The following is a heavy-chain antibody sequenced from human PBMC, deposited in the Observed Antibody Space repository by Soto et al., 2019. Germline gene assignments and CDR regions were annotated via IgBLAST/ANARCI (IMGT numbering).Heavy chain of an antibody. CDR1: GGSISSYY. D-gene: IGHD3-3*01. J-gene: IGHJ6*03. Sequence: SETLSLTCTVSGGSISSYYCIWIRPPPVKGLEWIGDIYHSGSTNYNPSLKSRVTISVDTSKNQFSLKLSSVTAADTAVYYCARLTIFGRGYYYYYYMDVWGKGTTVTVSS. CDR3: ARLTIFGRGYYYYYYMDV. V-gene: IGHV4-59*12. CDR2: IYHSGST.